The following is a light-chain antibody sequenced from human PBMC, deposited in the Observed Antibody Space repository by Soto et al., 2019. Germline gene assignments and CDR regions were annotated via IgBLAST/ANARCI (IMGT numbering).Light chain of an antibody. CDR3: QQRSNWIS. CDR2: LGS. Sequence: DIVMTQSPLSLPVTPGEPASISCRSSQSLLHSNGYNYLDWYLQKPGQSPQLLIYLGSNRVSGVPDRFSGSGSGTDFTLTISSLEPEDFAVYYCQQRSNWISFGQGTRLEIK. V-gene: IGKV2-28*01. CDR1: QSLLHSNGYNY. J-gene: IGKJ5*01.